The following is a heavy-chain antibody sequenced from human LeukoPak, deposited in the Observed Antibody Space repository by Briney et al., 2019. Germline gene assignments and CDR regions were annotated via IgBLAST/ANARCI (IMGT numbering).Heavy chain of an antibody. CDR2: IKEDGSEK. V-gene: IGHV3-7*01. D-gene: IGHD3-22*01. CDR3: ARGRFHLDSSGYSSFYH. CDR1: GFTFSSYW. J-gene: IGHJ4*01. Sequence: GGSLRLSCAASGFTFSSYWMSWVRQAPGKGLEWEANIKEDGSEKYYVDSVKGRFTISRDNAKNSLYLQMNSLRAEDTAVYYCARGRFHLDSSGYSSFYHWGHGTLVTVSS.